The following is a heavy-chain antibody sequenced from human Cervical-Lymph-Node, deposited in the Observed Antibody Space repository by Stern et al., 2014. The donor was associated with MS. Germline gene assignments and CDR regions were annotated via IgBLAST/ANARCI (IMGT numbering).Heavy chain of an antibody. V-gene: IGHV3-30*18. CDR2: IWHDGSNT. Sequence: HVQLVQSGGGVVQPGRSLRLSCAASGFTFRTYGMHWVRQAPGKGLEWGATIWHDGSNTYYADSVKGRFTISRDNSTNTLYLQIHSLRAEDTALYYCAKDLISWCTSPNCPRRGMDVWGQGTTVTVSS. J-gene: IGHJ6*02. D-gene: IGHD1-1*01. CDR1: GFTFRTYG. CDR3: AKDLISWCTSPNCPRRGMDV.